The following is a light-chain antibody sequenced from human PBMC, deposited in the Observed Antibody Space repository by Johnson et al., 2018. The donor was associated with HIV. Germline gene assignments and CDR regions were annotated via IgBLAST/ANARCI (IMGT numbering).Light chain of an antibody. Sequence: QSVLTQPPSVSAAPGQKVTISCSGSSSNIGNNYVSWYQQLPGTAPKLLIYENTERPSGIPDRFSGSKSGTSATLGITGLQTGDEADYYCATLPIRLNTGCVFGTGTKVTVL. CDR3: ATLPIRLNTGCV. V-gene: IGLV1-51*02. CDR1: SSNIGNNY. CDR2: ENT. J-gene: IGLJ1*01.